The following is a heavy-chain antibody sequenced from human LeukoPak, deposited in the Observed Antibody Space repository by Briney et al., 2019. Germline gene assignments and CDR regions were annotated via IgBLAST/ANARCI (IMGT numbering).Heavy chain of an antibody. CDR3: AREFGYQLPDFDF. V-gene: IGHV3-21*01. J-gene: IGHJ4*02. CDR2: ISSSSTSI. D-gene: IGHD2-2*01. Sequence: GGSLRLSCAASEFTFSSYNMNWVRQAPGKGLEWVSSISSSSTSIYYADSVKGRFTISRDNAKNSLFLQMNSLRAEDTAMYYCAREFGYQLPDFDFWGQGTLVTVSS. CDR1: EFTFSSYN.